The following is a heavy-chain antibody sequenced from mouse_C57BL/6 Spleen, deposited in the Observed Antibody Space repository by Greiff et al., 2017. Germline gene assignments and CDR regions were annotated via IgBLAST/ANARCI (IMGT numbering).Heavy chain of an antibody. CDR2: IYPGDGDT. D-gene: IGHD3-2*02. J-gene: IGHJ3*01. V-gene: IGHV1-80*01. CDR1: GYAFSSYW. Sequence: VKLMESGAELVKPGASVKISCKASGYAFSSYWMNWVKQRPGKGLEWIGQIYPGDGDTNYNGKFKGKATLTADKSSSTAYMQLSSLTSEDSAVYFCARGKTAQATTFFAYWGQGTLVTVSA. CDR3: ARGKTAQATTFFAY.